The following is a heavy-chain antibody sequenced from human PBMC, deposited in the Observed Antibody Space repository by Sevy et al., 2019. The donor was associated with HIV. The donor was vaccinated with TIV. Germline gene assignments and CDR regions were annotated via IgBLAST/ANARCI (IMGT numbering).Heavy chain of an antibody. CDR3: TRVLGTISPYYYYGLDV. D-gene: IGHD3-3*01. CDR1: GFTFGDYA. J-gene: IGHJ6*02. Sequence: GGSLRLSCTGSGFTFGDYAMSWIRQAPGKGLEWVGFIRSQTYGGTTEYAASVKGRFTISRDNSKSIAYLQMNSLKTEDTAVYYCTRVLGTISPYYYYGLDVWGQGTTDTVSS. CDR2: IRSQTYGGTT. V-gene: IGHV3-49*03.